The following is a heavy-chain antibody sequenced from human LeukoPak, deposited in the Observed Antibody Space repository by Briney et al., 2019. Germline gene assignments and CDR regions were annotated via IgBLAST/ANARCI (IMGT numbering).Heavy chain of an antibody. Sequence: PGGSLTLSCTVSGFTFSHYTRTWVRQAPGKGLEWVGLIRSNDYGGTTEYAASVKGRFTFSRDDSKSIAYLQMNSLKAEDTAVYYCTRRAWFLDYWGQGTLVTVSS. CDR1: GFTFSHYT. D-gene: IGHD3-10*01. V-gene: IGHV3-49*04. CDR2: IRSNDYGGTT. J-gene: IGHJ4*02. CDR3: TRRAWFLDY.